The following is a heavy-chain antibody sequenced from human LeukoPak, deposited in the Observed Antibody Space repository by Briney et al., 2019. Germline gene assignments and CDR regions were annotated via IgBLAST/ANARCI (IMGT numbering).Heavy chain of an antibody. D-gene: IGHD3-22*01. CDR3: ARLSYYYDSSGSNPFDY. Sequence: SETLSLTCTVSGGSISSSSTYYWGWIRQPPGKGLEWIGSIYYSGNTYYNPSLKSRVTISGDTSKNQFSLRLSSVTAADTAVYYCARLSYYYDSSGSNPFDYWGQGALVTVSS. J-gene: IGHJ4*02. CDR1: GGSISSSSTYY. CDR2: IYYSGNT. V-gene: IGHV4-39*01.